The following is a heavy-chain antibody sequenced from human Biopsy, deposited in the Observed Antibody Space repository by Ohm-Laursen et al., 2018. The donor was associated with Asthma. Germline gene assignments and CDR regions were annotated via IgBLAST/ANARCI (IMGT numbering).Heavy chain of an antibody. D-gene: IGHD3-16*02. Sequence: SLRLSCAASGFTFSSYAMHWVRQAPGKGLEWVAVISYDGSNKYYADSVKGRFTISRDNSKNTLYLQMNSLRAEDTAVYYCARDLHPTNHLGELSEGFDYWGQGTLGTVSS. CDR3: ARDLHPTNHLGELSEGFDY. V-gene: IGHV3-30-3*01. CDR2: ISYDGSNK. CDR1: GFTFSSYA. J-gene: IGHJ4*02.